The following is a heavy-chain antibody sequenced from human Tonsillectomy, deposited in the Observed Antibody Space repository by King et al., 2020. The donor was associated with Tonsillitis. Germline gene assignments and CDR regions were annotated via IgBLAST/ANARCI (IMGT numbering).Heavy chain of an antibody. CDR1: GGSISSGGHY. V-gene: IGHV4-31*03. CDR2: IYYTGST. Sequence: VQLQESGPGLVKPSQTLSLTCTVSGGSISSGGHYWSWIRQHPGKGLEWIGYIYYTGSTYYNPSLKSRVIISVDTSKNQFSLKLSSVTAADTAVFYCARGFCGGDCYSIEWFDPWGQGTLVTVSS. CDR3: ARGFCGGDCYSIEWFDP. J-gene: IGHJ5*02. D-gene: IGHD2-21*02.